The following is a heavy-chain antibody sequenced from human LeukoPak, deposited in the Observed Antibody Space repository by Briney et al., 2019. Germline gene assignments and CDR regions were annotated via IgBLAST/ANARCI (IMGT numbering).Heavy chain of an antibody. V-gene: IGHV3-53*01. CDR1: GFTVSSNY. Sequence: TGGSLRLSCAASGFTVSSNYMSWVRQAPGKGLEWVSVIYSGGSTYYADSVKGRFTISRDNSKNTLYLQMNSLRAEDTAVYYCARVFRYCSSTSCYGALDAFDIWGQGTMVTVSS. J-gene: IGHJ3*02. CDR3: ARVFRYCSSTSCYGALDAFDI. D-gene: IGHD2-2*01. CDR2: IYSGGST.